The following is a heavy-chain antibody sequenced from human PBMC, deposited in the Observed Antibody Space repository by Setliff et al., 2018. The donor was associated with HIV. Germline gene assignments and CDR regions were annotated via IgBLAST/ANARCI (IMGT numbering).Heavy chain of an antibody. CDR2: SIPLFGTI. CDR1: GDTFSNSA. CDR3: ASESGYCKNGNCYIGVHKNPDKYYFDY. D-gene: IGHD2-8*01. J-gene: IGHJ4*02. Sequence: GASVKVSCKASGDTFSNSALTWVRQAPGQGLEWMGGSIPLFGTITYAQRFQGRVTLTTDELMKTAYMELSSLRSEDTAVYYCASESGYCKNGNCYIGVHKNPDKYYFDYWGQGTLVTVSS. V-gene: IGHV1-69*05.